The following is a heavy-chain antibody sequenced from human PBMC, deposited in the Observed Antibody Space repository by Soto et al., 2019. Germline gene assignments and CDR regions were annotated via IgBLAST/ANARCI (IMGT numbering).Heavy chain of an antibody. D-gene: IGHD1-1*01. CDR1: GYAFTTDG. V-gene: IGHV1-18*01. CDR3: ARGRYGDY. CDR2: ISAHSGNT. Sequence: QVHLVQSGAEVKKPGASVKVSCKGSGYAFTTDGITRVRQAPGQGLEWMGWISAHSGNTNYAQKLQGRVTVTRDTSTSTAYMELRSLRSDDSAVYYCARGRYGDYWGQGALVIVSS. J-gene: IGHJ4*02.